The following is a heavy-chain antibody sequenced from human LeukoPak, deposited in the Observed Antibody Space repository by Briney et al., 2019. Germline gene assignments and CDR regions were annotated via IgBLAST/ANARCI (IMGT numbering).Heavy chain of an antibody. Sequence: GGPLRLLCALSGFPYSRYDMRCLRESRGRGREWVSAFSDSGGRILYADSVKARYPLPREHSKNTVYLQMNSLRAEDTAVYYCAKDYAYCGGGCYSRNLYYGMDVCGQGDTGTVSS. CDR1: GFPYSRYD. CDR3: AKDYAYCGGGCYSRNLYYGMDV. CDR2: FSDSGGRI. V-gene: IGHV3-23*01. D-gene: IGHD2-21*02. J-gene: IGHJ6*02.